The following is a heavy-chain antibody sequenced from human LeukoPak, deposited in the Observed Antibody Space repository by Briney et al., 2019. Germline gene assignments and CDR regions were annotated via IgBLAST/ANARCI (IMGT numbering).Heavy chain of an antibody. Sequence: GGSLRLSCTASGFTVSGNYMSWVRQAPGKGLEWVSVIYSGGSTNYADSVKGRFTISRDNSKNTLYLQMNSLRAEDTAVYYCARLPAYCSSTSCYYDYWGQGTLVTVSS. CDR3: ARLPAYCSSTSCYYDY. CDR2: IYSGGST. J-gene: IGHJ4*02. CDR1: GFTVSGNY. D-gene: IGHD2-2*01. V-gene: IGHV3-66*04.